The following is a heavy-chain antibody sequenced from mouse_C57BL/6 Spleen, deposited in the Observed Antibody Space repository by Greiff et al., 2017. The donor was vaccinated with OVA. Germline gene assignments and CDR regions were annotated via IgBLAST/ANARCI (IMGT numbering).Heavy chain of an antibody. CDR3: ALYYSNYDWYFDV. D-gene: IGHD2-5*01. V-gene: IGHV1-64*01. J-gene: IGHJ1*03. Sequence: QVQLQQPGAELVKPGASVKLSCKASGYTFTSYWMHWVKQRPGQGLEWIGMIHPNSGSTNYNEKFKSKATLTVDKSSSTAYMQLSSLTSEDSAVYYCALYYSNYDWYFDVWGTGTTVTVSS. CDR2: IHPNSGST. CDR1: GYTFTSYW.